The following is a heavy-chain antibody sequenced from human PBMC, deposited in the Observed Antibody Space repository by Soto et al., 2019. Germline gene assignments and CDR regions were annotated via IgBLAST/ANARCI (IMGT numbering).Heavy chain of an antibody. CDR2: ISASGSRS. CDR3: AKSSLVMTSSSFDS. J-gene: IGHJ4*01. Sequence: GGSLRLSCEASGFTLSRFAMGWVRQAPGKALEWVSDISASGSRSSYADFVRGRFTVSRDNSKNTLFLQMKSLSVEDTTVYYCAKSSLVMTSSSFDSWGQGVLVTVSS. CDR1: GFTLSRFA. D-gene: IGHD2-21*02. V-gene: IGHV3-23*01.